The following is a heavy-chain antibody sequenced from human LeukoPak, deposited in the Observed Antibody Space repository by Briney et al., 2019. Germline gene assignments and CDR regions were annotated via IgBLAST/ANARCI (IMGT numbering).Heavy chain of an antibody. D-gene: IGHD6-19*01. J-gene: IGHJ4*02. CDR2: ISGSGGYT. CDR3: AKAEGKNPTGGRWLD. Sequence: GGSLRLSCAGSGFSFCTFAMTWVRQAPGMGLESVSAISGSGGYTYYADSVKGRFTISRDNSKNTLYLQMNSLRAEDTAIYYCAKAEGKNPTGGRWLDWGQGTLVTVSS. V-gene: IGHV3-23*01. CDR1: GFSFCTFA.